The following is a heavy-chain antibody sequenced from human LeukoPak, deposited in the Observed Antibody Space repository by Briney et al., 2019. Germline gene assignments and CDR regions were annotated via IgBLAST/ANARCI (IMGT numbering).Heavy chain of an antibody. CDR1: GFTFSNYA. Sequence: GGSLRLSCAASGFTFSNYAMSWVRQAPGKGLEWVSAISGGGGSTYYADSVKGRFTISRDNSKNTVYLQMNSLRAEDTAVYYCAKDPPYSNSWYYFDYWGQGTLVTVSS. V-gene: IGHV3-23*01. CDR2: ISGGGGST. D-gene: IGHD6-13*01. CDR3: AKDPPYSNSWYYFDY. J-gene: IGHJ4*02.